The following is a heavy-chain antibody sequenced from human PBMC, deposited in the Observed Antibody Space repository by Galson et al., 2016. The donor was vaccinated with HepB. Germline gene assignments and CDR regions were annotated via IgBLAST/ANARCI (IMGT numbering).Heavy chain of an antibody. Sequence: SLRLSCAASGFTFSSHAMSWVRQAPGKGLEWVSVISGSGASTYYADSVKGRFTISRDNSKNTLYLQVNSLRVEDTAIYYCARGRTTSCNSAFDIWGQGT. CDR3: ARGRTTSCNSAFDI. V-gene: IGHV3-23*01. CDR1: GFTFSSHA. J-gene: IGHJ3*02. D-gene: IGHD2-2*02. CDR2: ISGSGAST.